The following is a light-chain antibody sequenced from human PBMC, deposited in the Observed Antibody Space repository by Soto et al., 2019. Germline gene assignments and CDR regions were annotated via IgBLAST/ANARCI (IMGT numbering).Light chain of an antibody. J-gene: IGKJ2*01. Sequence: DIQMTQSPSSLSASVGDRVTITCRASQGIRDALGWYQQKPGKVPKRLIYSASSLQSGVPSRFSGSGSETEFTLTISSLQPEAFATYYCLQHSDYPFTFGQGTRLEI. CDR2: SAS. CDR1: QGIRDA. CDR3: LQHSDYPFT. V-gene: IGKV1-17*01.